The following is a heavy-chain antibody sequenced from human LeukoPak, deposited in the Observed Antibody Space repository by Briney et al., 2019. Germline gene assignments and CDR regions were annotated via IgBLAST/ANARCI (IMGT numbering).Heavy chain of an antibody. CDR3: AKGGGRGRYFDAFDI. D-gene: IGHD1-26*01. J-gene: IGHJ3*02. Sequence: GGSLRLSCAASGFTFSSYAMSWVRQAPGKGLEWVSSISGSGVSTYYADSVKGRFTISRDNSKDTLYLQMNSLRAEDTAVYYCAKGGGRGRYFDAFDIWGQGTMLTVSS. V-gene: IGHV3-23*01. CDR1: GFTFSSYA. CDR2: ISGSGVST.